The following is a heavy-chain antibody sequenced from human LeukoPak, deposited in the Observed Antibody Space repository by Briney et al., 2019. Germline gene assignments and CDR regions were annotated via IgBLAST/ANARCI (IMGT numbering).Heavy chain of an antibody. J-gene: IGHJ3*02. Sequence: GGSLRLSCAASGFTVSSNYMSWVRQAPGKGLEWVSSISSSSSYIYYADSVKGRFTISRDNAKNSLYLQMNNLRAEDTAVYYCAREAASGAFDIWGQGTMVTVSS. V-gene: IGHV3-21*01. CDR3: AREAASGAFDI. CDR2: ISSSSSYI. D-gene: IGHD2-15*01. CDR1: GFTVSSNY.